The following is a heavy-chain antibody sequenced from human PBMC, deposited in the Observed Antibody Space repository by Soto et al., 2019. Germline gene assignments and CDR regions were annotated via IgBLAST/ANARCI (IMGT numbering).Heavy chain of an antibody. J-gene: IGHJ4*02. CDR1: GGSISSSSYS. CDR3: ASQKSYGAFDY. Sequence: QLQLQESGPGLVKPSETLSLTCTVSGGSISSSSYSWGWIRQPPGKGLEWIGSIYYSGSTYYNPSLKSRVTISVDTSKNQFSLKLSSVTAADTAVYYCASQKSYGAFDYWGQGTLVTVSS. CDR2: IYYSGST. V-gene: IGHV4-39*01. D-gene: IGHD4-17*01.